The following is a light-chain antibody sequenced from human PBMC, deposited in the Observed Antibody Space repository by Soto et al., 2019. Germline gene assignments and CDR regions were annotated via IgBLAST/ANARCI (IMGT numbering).Light chain of an antibody. V-gene: IGKV1-39*01. J-gene: IGKJ5*01. CDR1: QSISSY. Sequence: DIQMTQSPSSLSASLGDIVTITCRASQSISSYLNWYQQKPGKAPKLLIYAASSLQSGVPSRFSGSGSGTDFTLTISSLQPEDFATYYCQQGYSTPITFGQGTRLEI. CDR3: QQGYSTPIT. CDR2: AAS.